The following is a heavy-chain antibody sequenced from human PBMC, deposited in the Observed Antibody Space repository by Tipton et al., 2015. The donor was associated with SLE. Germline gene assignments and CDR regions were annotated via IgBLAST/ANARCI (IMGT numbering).Heavy chain of an antibody. J-gene: IGHJ4*02. CDR3: ARGDCSSTSCLDY. Sequence: TLSLTCTVSGGSISSYYWSWIRQPPGKGLEWLGEINHIGSTNYNPSLKSRVTISVDTSKNQFSLKLSSVTAADTAVYYCARGDCSSTSCLDYWGQGTLFTVSS. CDR1: GGSISSYY. CDR2: INHIGST. D-gene: IGHD2-2*01. V-gene: IGHV4-34*01.